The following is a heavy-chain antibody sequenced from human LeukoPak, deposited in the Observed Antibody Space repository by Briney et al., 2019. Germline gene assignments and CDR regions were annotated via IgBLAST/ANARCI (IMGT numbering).Heavy chain of an antibody. V-gene: IGHV3-30-3*01. CDR2: ISYDGSNK. CDR1: GFTFSSYA. J-gene: IGHJ4*02. CDR3: ATGIAAAGVEDY. Sequence: GRSLRLSCAASGFTFSSYAMHWVRQAPGKGLEWVAVISYDGSNKYYADSVKGRFTISRDNSKNTLYLQMNSLGAEDTAVYYCATGIAAAGVEDYWGQGTLVTVSS. D-gene: IGHD6-13*01.